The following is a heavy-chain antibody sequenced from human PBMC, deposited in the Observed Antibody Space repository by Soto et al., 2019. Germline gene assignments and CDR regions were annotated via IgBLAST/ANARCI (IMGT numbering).Heavy chain of an antibody. CDR1: GGSISSYY. CDR3: AREHGEDGSSSRAGRGGMDV. CDR2: IYYSGST. J-gene: IGHJ6*02. D-gene: IGHD6-6*01. Sequence: SETLSLTCTVSGGSISSYYWSWIRQPPGKGLEWIGYIYYSGSTNYNPSLKSRVTISVDTSKNQFSLKLSSVTAADTAVYYCAREHGEDGSSSRAGRGGMDVWGQGTTVTVS. V-gene: IGHV4-59*01.